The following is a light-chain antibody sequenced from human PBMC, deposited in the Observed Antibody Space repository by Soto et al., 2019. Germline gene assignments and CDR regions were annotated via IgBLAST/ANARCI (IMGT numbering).Light chain of an antibody. J-gene: IGLJ3*02. CDR3: TLYVGRSSWV. CDR2: EAS. Sequence: VLTQPPSVSGSPGQSVTISCTGTSTDFVSYNRVSWYQQPPGTAPKLIIYEASNRPSGVPDRFSGSKSGNTASLTISGLQAADEADYYCTLYVGRSSWVFGGGTKVTVL. V-gene: IGLV2-18*01. CDR1: STDFVSYNR.